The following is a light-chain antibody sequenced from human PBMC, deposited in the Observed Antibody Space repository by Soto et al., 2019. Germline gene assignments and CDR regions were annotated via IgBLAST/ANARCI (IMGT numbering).Light chain of an antibody. V-gene: IGLV2-8*01. Sequence: QSALTQPPSASGSPGQSVTISCTGTSSDVGGYNYVSWYQQHPGKAPKLMIYEVSQRPSGVPDRFSGSKSGNTASLTVSGLQAEDEADYCCSSYGGSNNFVILGGGTKLTVL. J-gene: IGLJ2*01. CDR1: SSDVGGYNY. CDR3: SSYGGSNNFVI. CDR2: EVS.